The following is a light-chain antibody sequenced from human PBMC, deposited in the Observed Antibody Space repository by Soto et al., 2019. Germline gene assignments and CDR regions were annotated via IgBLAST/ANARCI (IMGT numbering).Light chain of an antibody. CDR1: QSVTSSY. CDR3: QQYGTSPLMYT. Sequence: EIVLTQSPGALSLSPGERATLSCRASQSVTSSYLAWYQQKPGQAHRLLIYGASIRATGVPGRFSGSGSGTDFPLTITRLEPEDFAVYYCQQYGTSPLMYTFGQGTKLSIK. CDR2: GAS. V-gene: IGKV3-20*01. J-gene: IGKJ2*01.